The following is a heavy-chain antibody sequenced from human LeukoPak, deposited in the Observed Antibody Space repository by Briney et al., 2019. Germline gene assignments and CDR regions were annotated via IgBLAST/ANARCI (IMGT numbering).Heavy chain of an antibody. J-gene: IGHJ4*02. CDR1: GFTFGDYA. D-gene: IGHD3-22*01. CDR2: IRSKAYGGTT. Sequence: GGSLRLSCTASGFTFGDYAMSWFRQAPGKGLEWVGFIRSKAYGGTTEYAASVKGRFTISRDDSKSIAYLQMNSLKTEDTAVYYCTGADSSGSAPDYWGQGTLVTVSS. CDR3: TGADSSGSAPDY. V-gene: IGHV3-49*03.